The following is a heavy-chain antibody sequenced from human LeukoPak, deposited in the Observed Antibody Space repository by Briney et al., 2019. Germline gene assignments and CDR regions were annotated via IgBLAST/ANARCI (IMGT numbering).Heavy chain of an antibody. V-gene: IGHV1-69*13. CDR3: ARDSRRFGESVHDAFDI. CDR2: IIPIFGTA. CDR1: GGTFSSYA. J-gene: IGHJ3*02. D-gene: IGHD3-10*01. Sequence: SVKVSCKASGGTFSSYAISWVRQAPGQGLEWMGGIIPIFGTANYAQKFQGRVTITADESTSTAYMELSSLRSEDTAVYYCARDSRRFGESVHDAFDIWGQGAMVTVSS.